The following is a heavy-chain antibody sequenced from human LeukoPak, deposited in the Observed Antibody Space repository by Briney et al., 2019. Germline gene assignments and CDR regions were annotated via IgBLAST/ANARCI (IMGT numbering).Heavy chain of an antibody. D-gene: IGHD6-19*01. CDR3: AKDGGGWYTSGWYYFDS. CDR1: GFTFSDYY. J-gene: IGHJ4*02. CDR2: VSGSGANT. Sequence: PGGSLRLSCAASGFTFSDYYMNWIRQAPGKGLEWVSAVSGSGANTYYADSVKGRFTISRDKSKNTLYLQMNSLRAEDTAIYYCAKDGGGWYTSGWYYFDSWGQGTLVTVSS. V-gene: IGHV3-23*01.